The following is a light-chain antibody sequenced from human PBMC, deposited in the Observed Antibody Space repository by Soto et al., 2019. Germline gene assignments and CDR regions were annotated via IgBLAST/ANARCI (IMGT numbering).Light chain of an antibody. CDR1: QSVNSR. CDR2: GAS. Sequence: EIVLTQSPGTLSLSPGERATLSCRASQSVNSRLGWCQHKPGQAPRLLISGASSRATGIPDRFSGSGSATDFTLTISRLEPEDFALYYCQHYGRSPITFGQGTRLEIK. V-gene: IGKV3-20*01. CDR3: QHYGRSPIT. J-gene: IGKJ5*01.